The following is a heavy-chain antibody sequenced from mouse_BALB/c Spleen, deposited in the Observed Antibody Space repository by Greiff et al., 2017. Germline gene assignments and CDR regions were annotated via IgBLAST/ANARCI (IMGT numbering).Heavy chain of an antibody. CDR2: IDPENVDT. J-gene: IGHJ3*01. V-gene: IGHV14-4*02. Sequence: VQLQQSGAELVRSGASVKLSCTASGFNIKDYYMHWVKQRPEQGLEWIGWIDPENVDTEYAPKFQGKATMTADTSSNTAYLQLSSLTSEDTAVYYCKGGNYEFAYWGQGTLVTVSA. CDR3: KGGNYEFAY. D-gene: IGHD2-1*01. CDR1: GFNIKDYY.